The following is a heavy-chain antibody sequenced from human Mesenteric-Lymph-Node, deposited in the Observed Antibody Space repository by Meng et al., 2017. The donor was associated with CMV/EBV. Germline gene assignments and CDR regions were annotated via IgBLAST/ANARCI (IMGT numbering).Heavy chain of an antibody. V-gene: IGHV3-30*18. Sequence: GESLKISCAASGFTFSSYWMSWVRQAPGKGLEWVALISFDGSNKYYADSVKGRFTISRDNSKNTLYLQMNSLRTEDTAVYYCANWFDPWGLGTLVTVSS. J-gene: IGHJ5*02. CDR3: ANWFDP. CDR2: ISFDGSNK. CDR1: GFTFSSYW.